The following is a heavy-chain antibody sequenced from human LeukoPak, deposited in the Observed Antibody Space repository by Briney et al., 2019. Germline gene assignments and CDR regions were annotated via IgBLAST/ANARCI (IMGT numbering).Heavy chain of an antibody. CDR2: ISSSSSSYI. J-gene: IGHJ6*02. CDR1: GFTFSGYS. D-gene: IGHD1-26*01. V-gene: IGHV3-21*01. Sequence: PGGSLRLSCAASGFTFSGYSMNWVRLAPGKGLEWVSSISSSSSSYIYYADSVRGRFTISRDNAKNSLYLQMNSLRAEDTAVYYCTLWSPYGMDVWGQGTTVTVSS. CDR3: TLWSPYGMDV.